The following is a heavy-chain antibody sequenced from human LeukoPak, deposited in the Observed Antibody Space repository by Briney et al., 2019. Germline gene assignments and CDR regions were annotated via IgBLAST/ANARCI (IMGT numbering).Heavy chain of an antibody. V-gene: IGHV1-18*01. J-gene: IGHJ6*03. D-gene: IGHD2-8*01. CDR3: ARVDGLVLRVRGYYYYMDV. CDR1: GYTFTSYG. CDR2: ISAYNGNT. Sequence: ASVKVSCKASGYTFTSYGISWVRQAPGQGLEWMGWISAYNGNTNYAQKLQGRVTMTTDTSTSTAYMELRSLRSDDTAVYYCARVDGLVLRVRGYYYYMDVWGKGTTVTVSS.